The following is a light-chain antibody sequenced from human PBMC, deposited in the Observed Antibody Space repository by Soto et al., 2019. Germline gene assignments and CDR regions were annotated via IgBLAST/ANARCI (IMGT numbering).Light chain of an antibody. CDR2: DVS. CDR1: QNIERW. J-gene: IGKJ1*01. Sequence: DIPMTLSPSTLSASVGDRVTITCRASQNIERWLAWYQQKPGKAPKLLLYDVSSLESGVPSRFSGSGSGTEFILTINGLQPDDFATYFCQQFKSGTWTFGQGTKVEVK. CDR3: QQFKSGTWT. V-gene: IGKV1-5*01.